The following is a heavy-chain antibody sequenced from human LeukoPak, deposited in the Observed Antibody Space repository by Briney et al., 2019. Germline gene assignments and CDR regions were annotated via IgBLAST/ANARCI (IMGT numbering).Heavy chain of an antibody. CDR2: INQDDSQI. J-gene: IGHJ4*02. CDR1: GFTFNKYW. D-gene: IGHD5-12*01. V-gene: IGHV3-7*01. CDR3: AKDLDIVATITGN. Sequence: PGGSLRLSCAASGFTFNKYWPTWVRQAPGKGLEWVANINQDDSQIYYLESVEGRFTITRDNAKNSLHLQMNSLRAEDTAVYYCAKDLDIVATITGNWGQGTLVTVSS.